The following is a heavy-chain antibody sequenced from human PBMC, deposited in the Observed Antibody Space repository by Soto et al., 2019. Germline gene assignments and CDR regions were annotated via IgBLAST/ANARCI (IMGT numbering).Heavy chain of an antibody. Sequence: EVQLLESGGGFVQPGWSLRLSCESSGFTFRNFAMSWVRQAPGQGLEWVSSILGSGDSTYYADSVKGRFSISRDNSKNTLYLQMNSLRAEDTAIYYCAKDNLVGAAPGGFDSWGQGTLVSVSS. CDR3: AKDNLVGAAPGGFDS. J-gene: IGHJ5*01. CDR2: ILGSGDST. V-gene: IGHV3-23*01. D-gene: IGHD2-21*02. CDR1: GFTFRNFA.